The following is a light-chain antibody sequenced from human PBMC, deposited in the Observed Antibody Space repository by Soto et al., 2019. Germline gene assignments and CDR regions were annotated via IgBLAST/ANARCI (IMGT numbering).Light chain of an antibody. Sequence: QYALTQPASVSGSPGQSIAISCTGTSSDVGGYDYVSWYQQHPDKAPKLMIYEVTKRPSGVSNRFSGSKSGNTASLTISGLQPEDEADYYCSSHTSGSTRVFGSGTKVTVL. CDR2: EVT. CDR1: SSDVGGYDY. V-gene: IGLV2-14*01. CDR3: SSHTSGSTRV. J-gene: IGLJ1*01.